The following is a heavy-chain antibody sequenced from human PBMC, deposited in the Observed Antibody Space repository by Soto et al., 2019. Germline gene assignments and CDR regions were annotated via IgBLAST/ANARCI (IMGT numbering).Heavy chain of an antibody. V-gene: IGHV3-30*18. J-gene: IGHJ6*02. CDR2: ISYDGSNK. Sequence: RGSLRLSCAASGLTFSSYGMHWVRQAPGKGLEWVAVISYDGSNKYYADSVKGRFTISRDNSKNTLYLQMNSLRAEDTAVYYCAKDSFDYVWGDCDGMDVSGRGTTDIVS. CDR3: AKDSFDYVWGDCDGMDV. CDR1: GLTFSSYG. D-gene: IGHD3-16*01.